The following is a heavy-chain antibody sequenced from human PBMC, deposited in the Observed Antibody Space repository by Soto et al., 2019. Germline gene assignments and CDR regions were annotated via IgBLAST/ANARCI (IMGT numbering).Heavy chain of an antibody. CDR1: GYTFTSYY. CDR2: ISAYNGNT. Sequence: ASVKVSCKASGYTFTSYYMHWVRQAPGQGLEWMGWISAYNGNTNYAQKLQGRVTMTTDTSTSTAYMELRSLRSDDTAVYYCAREDRDRETGLVPAAIDGMDVWGQGTTVTVSS. J-gene: IGHJ6*02. V-gene: IGHV1-18*04. D-gene: IGHD2-2*01. CDR3: AREDRDRETGLVPAAIDGMDV.